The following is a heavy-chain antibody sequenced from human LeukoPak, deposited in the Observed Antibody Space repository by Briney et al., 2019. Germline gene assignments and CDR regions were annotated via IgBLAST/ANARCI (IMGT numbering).Heavy chain of an antibody. Sequence: GGSLRLSCAASGFTFSGSAIHWVRQASGKGLEWVGRIRSKANSYATEYAASVKGRFTISRDDPEKTAYLQMNSLKIEDTAVYYCTRMGRGRSVDYWGQGTLVTVSS. V-gene: IGHV3-73*01. D-gene: IGHD1-14*01. CDR2: IRSKANSYAT. CDR3: TRMGRGRSVDY. CDR1: GFTFSGSA. J-gene: IGHJ4*02.